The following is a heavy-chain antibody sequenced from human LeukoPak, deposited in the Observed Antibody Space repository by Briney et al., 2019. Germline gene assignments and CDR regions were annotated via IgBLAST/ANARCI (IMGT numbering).Heavy chain of an antibody. CDR1: GGTFSSYA. J-gene: IGHJ4*02. Sequence: ASVKVSCKASGGTFSSYAISWVRQAPGQGLEWMGWINPNSGGTNYAQKFQGRVTMTRDTSISTAYMELSRLRSDDTAVYYCARTRGATNRFDYWGQGTLVTVSS. CDR3: ARTRGATNRFDY. V-gene: IGHV1-2*02. D-gene: IGHD1-26*01. CDR2: INPNSGGT.